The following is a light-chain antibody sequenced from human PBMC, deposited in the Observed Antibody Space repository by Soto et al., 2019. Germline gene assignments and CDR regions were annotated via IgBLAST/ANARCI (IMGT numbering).Light chain of an antibody. CDR2: AAS. V-gene: IGKV1-9*01. J-gene: IGKJ4*01. Sequence: DIQLTQSPSFLSASVGDTVTITCRASQAISTSLAWYRQKSGMAPELLVYAASTLHSGVPSRFSGGGSGTDFTLTISRLETEDFAMYYCQHYDGSPLTFGGGTKVDIK. CDR1: QAISTS. CDR3: QHYDGSPLT.